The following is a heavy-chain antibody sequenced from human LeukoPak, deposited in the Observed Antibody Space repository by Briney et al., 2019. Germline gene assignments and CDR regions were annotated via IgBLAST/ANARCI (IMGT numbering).Heavy chain of an antibody. CDR1: GYTFTGYY. V-gene: IGHV1-2*02. Sequence: GASVKVSCKASGYTFTGYYMHWVRQAPGQGLEWMGWINPNSGGTNYAQKFQGRVTMTRDTSISTAYMELSRLRSDDTAVYYCAKKRGGIGWWDFDYGVKGTRVTVSS. J-gene: IGHJ4*02. D-gene: IGHD6-19*01. CDR2: INPNSGGT. CDR3: AKKRGGIGWWDFDY.